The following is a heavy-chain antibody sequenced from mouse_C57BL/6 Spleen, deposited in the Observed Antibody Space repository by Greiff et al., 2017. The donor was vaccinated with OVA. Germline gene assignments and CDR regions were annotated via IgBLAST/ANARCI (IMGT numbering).Heavy chain of an antibody. J-gene: IGHJ3*01. D-gene: IGHD3-2*02. CDR1: GFNIKDAY. V-gene: IGHV14-4*01. CDR3: TTKGTAQAPFAY. CDR2: IDPENGDT. Sequence: VQLKQSGAELVRPGASVKLSCTASGFNIKDAYMHWVKQRPEQGLEWIGWIDPENGDTEYASKFQGKATITADTSSNTAYLQLSSLTSEDTTVYYCTTKGTAQAPFAYWGQGTLVTVSA.